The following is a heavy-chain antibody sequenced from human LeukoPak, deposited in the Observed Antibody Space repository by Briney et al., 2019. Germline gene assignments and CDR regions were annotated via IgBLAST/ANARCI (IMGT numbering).Heavy chain of an antibody. Sequence: ASVKVSCKASGYTFTGYYMHWVRQAPGQGLEWMGWINPNSGGTNYAQKVQGRVTMTRDTSISTAYMELSRLRSDDTAVYYCARDLAAAGPAAYYYYGMDVWGQGTTVTVSS. J-gene: IGHJ6*02. CDR2: INPNSGGT. CDR1: GYTFTGYY. V-gene: IGHV1-2*02. CDR3: ARDLAAAGPAAYYYYGMDV. D-gene: IGHD6-13*01.